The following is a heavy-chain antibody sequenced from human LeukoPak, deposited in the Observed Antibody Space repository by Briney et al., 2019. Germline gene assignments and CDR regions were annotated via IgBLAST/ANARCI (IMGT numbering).Heavy chain of an antibody. CDR3: STDPRLLMY. J-gene: IGHJ4*01. CDR1: GFTFSSYT. Sequence: PGGSLRLSCTASGFTFSSYTMNWVRQAPGKGLEWVSSISGSGDYIFYADSMKGRFTISRDNARNSLYLQMNSLRPEDTALYYCSTDPRLLMYWGHGTLVTVSS. D-gene: IGHD2-8*01. CDR2: ISGSGDYI. V-gene: IGHV3-21*04.